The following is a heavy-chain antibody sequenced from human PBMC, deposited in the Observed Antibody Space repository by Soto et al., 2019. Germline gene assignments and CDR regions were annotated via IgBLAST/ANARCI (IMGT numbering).Heavy chain of an antibody. CDR1: GGSISSYY. V-gene: IGHV4-59*01. CDR2: IYYSGST. Sequence: SETLSLTCTVSGGSISSYYWSWIRQPPGKGLEWIGYIYYSGSTNYNPSLKSRVTISVDTSKNQFSLKLSSVTAADTAVYYCGRDFGDDYSNYNWFAPWGQGTLVTVSP. D-gene: IGHD4-4*01. CDR3: GRDFGDDYSNYNWFAP. J-gene: IGHJ5*02.